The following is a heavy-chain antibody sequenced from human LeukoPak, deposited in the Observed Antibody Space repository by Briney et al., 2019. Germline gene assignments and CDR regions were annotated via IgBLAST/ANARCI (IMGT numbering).Heavy chain of an antibody. V-gene: IGHV1-2*02. Sequence: GASVKVSCKASGYTFTGYYMHWVRQAPGQGLEWMGWINPNIGGTNYAQKFQGRVTMTRDTSISTAYMELSRLRSDDTAVYYCAFIGRYCSSTSCSFDYWGQGTLVTVSS. CDR1: GYTFTGYY. CDR3: AFIGRYCSSTSCSFDY. D-gene: IGHD2-2*01. J-gene: IGHJ4*02. CDR2: INPNIGGT.